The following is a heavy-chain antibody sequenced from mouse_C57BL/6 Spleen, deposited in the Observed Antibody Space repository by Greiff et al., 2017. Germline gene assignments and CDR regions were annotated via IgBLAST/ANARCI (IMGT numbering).Heavy chain of an antibody. CDR3: ARGKGNWYCFDY. J-gene: IGHJ2*01. CDR1: GFTFSSYA. CDR2: ISDGGSYT. V-gene: IGHV5-4*01. D-gene: IGHD2-1*01. Sequence: EVQVVESGGGLVKPGGSLKLSCAASGFTFSSYAMSWVRQTPEKRLEWVATISDGGSYTYYPDNVKGRFTISRDNAYNTLYLQMNHLKSEDTAVYDCARGKGNWYCFDYWGQGTTLTVSS.